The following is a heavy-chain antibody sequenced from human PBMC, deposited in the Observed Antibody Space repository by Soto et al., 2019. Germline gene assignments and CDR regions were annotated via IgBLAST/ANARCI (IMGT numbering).Heavy chain of an antibody. CDR3: AREGGNYKLGFDY. D-gene: IGHD4-4*01. V-gene: IGHV1-2*02. CDR1: GYTFTGYY. J-gene: IGHJ4*02. Sequence: GASVKVSCKASGYTFTGYYMHWVRQAPGQGLEWMGWINPNSGGTNYAQKFQGRVTMTRDTSISTAYMELSRLRSDDTAVYYCAREGGNYKLGFDYWGQGTLVTVSS. CDR2: INPNSGGT.